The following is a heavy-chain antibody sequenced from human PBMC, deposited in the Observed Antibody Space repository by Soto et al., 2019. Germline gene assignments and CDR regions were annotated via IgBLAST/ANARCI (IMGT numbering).Heavy chain of an antibody. CDR1: GYTFTSYG. CDR2: ISAYNGNT. J-gene: IGHJ4*02. Sequence: QVQLVQSGAEVKKPGASVKVSCKASGYTFTSYGISWVRQAPGQGLEWMGWISAYNGNTNYAQKLQGRVTMTTDTSTSTADMELRSLRSDDTAVYYCARDDYDSSGYYAPLFDYWGQGTLVTVSS. V-gene: IGHV1-18*01. D-gene: IGHD3-22*01. CDR3: ARDDYDSSGYYAPLFDY.